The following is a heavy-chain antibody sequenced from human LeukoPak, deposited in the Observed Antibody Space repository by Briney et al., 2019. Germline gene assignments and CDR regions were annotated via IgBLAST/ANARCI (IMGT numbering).Heavy chain of an antibody. CDR3: ARVVSTIFGVVQYYFDY. CDR1: GGSISSSSYY. J-gene: IGHJ4*02. V-gene: IGHV4-39*07. D-gene: IGHD3-3*01. Sequence: SETLSLTCTVSGGSISSSSYYWGWIRQPPGKGLEWIGSIYYSGSTYYSPSLKSRVTISVDTSKNQFSLKLSSVTAADTAVYYCARVVSTIFGVVQYYFDYWGQGTLVTVSS. CDR2: IYYSGST.